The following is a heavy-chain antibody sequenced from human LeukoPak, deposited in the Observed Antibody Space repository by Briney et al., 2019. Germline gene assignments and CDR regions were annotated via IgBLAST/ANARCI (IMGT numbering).Heavy chain of an antibody. CDR2: IRVYNGNT. V-gene: IGHV1-18*01. D-gene: IGHD6-13*01. CDR1: GYTFTSYG. Sequence: GASVKVSCKASGYTFTSYGINWVRQAPGQGLEWMGWIRVYNGNTNYAQKFQGRVTMTTDTSTNTAYMELRSLRSDDTAVYYCARRDSGYSSSWYERDYYYMDVWGKGTTVTVSS. CDR3: ARRDSGYSSSWYERDYYYMDV. J-gene: IGHJ6*03.